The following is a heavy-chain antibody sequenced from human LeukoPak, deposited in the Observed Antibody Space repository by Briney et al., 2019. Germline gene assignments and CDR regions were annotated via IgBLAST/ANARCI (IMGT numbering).Heavy chain of an antibody. CDR2: ISSSGST. Sequence: SETLSLTCTVFDGSIRTYYWSWIRQPAGKGLEWIGRISSSGSTNSNPSLMSRVTMSVDTSKNQFSLKLSSVTAADTAVYYCASPSPGFDPWGQGTLVTVSS. J-gene: IGHJ5*02. CDR1: DGSIRTYY. V-gene: IGHV4-4*07. CDR3: ASPSPGFDP.